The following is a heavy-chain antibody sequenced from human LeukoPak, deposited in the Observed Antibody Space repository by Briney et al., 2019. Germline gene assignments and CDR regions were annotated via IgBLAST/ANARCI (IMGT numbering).Heavy chain of an antibody. D-gene: IGHD2-15*01. CDR2: FDPEDGET. J-gene: IGHJ3*02. V-gene: IGHV1-24*01. Sequence: ASVKVSCKVSGYTLTELSMHWVRQAPGKGLEWMGGFDPEDGETIYAQKFQGRVTMTEDTSTDTAYVELSSLRSEDTAVYYCATGSYEPSAANDAFDIWGQGTMVTVSS. CDR1: GYTLTELS. CDR3: ATGSYEPSAANDAFDI.